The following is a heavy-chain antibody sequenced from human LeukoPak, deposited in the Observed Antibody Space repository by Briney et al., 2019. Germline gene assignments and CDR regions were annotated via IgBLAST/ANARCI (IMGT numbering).Heavy chain of an antibody. CDR1: GFIFSTYG. CDR2: IWYDGSNK. J-gene: IGHJ4*02. CDR3: ARAVGPFDY. D-gene: IGHD3/OR15-3a*01. V-gene: IGHV3-33*01. Sequence: PGGSLRLSCAASGFIFSTYGMHWVRQPPGKGLEWVAVIWYDGSNKYYADSVKGRFTISRDNSKNTLYLQMNSLRAEDTAVYYCARAVGPFDYWGQGTLVTVSP.